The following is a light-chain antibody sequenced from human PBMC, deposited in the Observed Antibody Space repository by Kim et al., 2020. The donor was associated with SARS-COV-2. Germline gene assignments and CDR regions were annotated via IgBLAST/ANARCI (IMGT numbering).Light chain of an antibody. CDR2: DVS. CDR3: SSYTSSSTRV. Sequence: GQSFTSSCTGTSSDVGGYNYGAWYQQHPGKARKLMIYDVSNRPSGVSNRFSGSKSGNAASLTISGLQAEDEADYYCSSYTSSSTRVFGGGTQLTVL. J-gene: IGLJ3*02. V-gene: IGLV2-14*03. CDR1: SSDVGGYNY.